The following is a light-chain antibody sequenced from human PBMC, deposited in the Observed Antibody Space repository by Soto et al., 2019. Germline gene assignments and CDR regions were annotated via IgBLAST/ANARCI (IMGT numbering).Light chain of an antibody. CDR3: QSYDSNLSGSV. CDR1: SSDVGGYKS. Sequence: QSALTQPASVSGSPGQSIIISCTGSSSDVGGYKSVSWYQQHPGKAPKLLIYGSTHRPSGVPDRFSGSKSDTSASLAITGLQADDEADYYCQSYDSNLSGSVFGTGTQLTVL. J-gene: IGLJ1*01. V-gene: IGLV2-14*03. CDR2: GST.